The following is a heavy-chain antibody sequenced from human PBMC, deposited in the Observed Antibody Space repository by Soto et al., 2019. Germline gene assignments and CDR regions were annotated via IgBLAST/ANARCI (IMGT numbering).Heavy chain of an antibody. CDR1: GGTFSSYA. CDR3: ASVETQRYYYGMDV. CDR2: IIPIFGTA. Sequence: QVELVQSGAEVKKPGSSVKVSCKASGGTFSSYAISWVRQAPGQGLEWMGGIIPIFGTADYAQKFQGRVTITADESTSIAYMELSSLRSEDTAVYYCASVETQRYYYGMDVWGQGTTVTVSS. D-gene: IGHD2-15*01. V-gene: IGHV1-69*12. J-gene: IGHJ6*02.